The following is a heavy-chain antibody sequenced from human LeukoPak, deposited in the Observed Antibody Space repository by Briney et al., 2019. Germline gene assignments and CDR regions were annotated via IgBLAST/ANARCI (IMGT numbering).Heavy chain of an antibody. V-gene: IGHV1-8*01. CDR2: MNPNSGNT. J-gene: IGHJ6*02. D-gene: IGHD5-24*01. CDR1: GYTFTSYD. Sequence: GASVKVSCKASGYTFTSYDINWVRQATGQGLEWMGWMNPNSGNTGYAQKFQGRVTMTRNTSISTAYMELSSLRSEDTAVYYCARIRWPTDYYGMDVWGQGTTVTVSS. CDR3: ARIRWPTDYYGMDV.